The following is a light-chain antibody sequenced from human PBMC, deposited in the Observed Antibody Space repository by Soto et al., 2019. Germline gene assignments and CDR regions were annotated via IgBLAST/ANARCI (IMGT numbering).Light chain of an antibody. CDR3: HSYDNSLSGSV. CDR2: RDT. J-gene: IGLJ3*02. V-gene: IGLV1-40*01. Sequence: QSVLTQPPSVSGAPGQRVTISCTGTSSNIGAGYNVHWYKQLPGTAPKLLIYRDTTRPSGVPDRFSGSKSGTSASLAITGLQAEDEADYYCHSYDNSLSGSVFGGGTKLTVL. CDR1: SSNIGAGYN.